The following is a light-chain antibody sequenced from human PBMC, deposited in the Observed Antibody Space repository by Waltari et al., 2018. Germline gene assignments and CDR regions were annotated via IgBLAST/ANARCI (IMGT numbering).Light chain of an antibody. Sequence: DIRMTQSPSSVSASVGDRVTITCRASQGISNWLAWYQQKPGKAPKLLIYAASSLHSGVPARFGGSGSGTDFTLTISSLQPEDFATDYCQQAHSFPRTFGQGTKVEVK. J-gene: IGKJ1*01. CDR3: QQAHSFPRT. CDR1: QGISNW. CDR2: AAS. V-gene: IGKV1-12*01.